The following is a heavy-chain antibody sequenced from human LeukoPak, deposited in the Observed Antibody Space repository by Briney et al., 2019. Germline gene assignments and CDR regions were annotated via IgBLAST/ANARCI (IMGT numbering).Heavy chain of an antibody. CDR1: GGSISSGGYY. CDR3: ARSSGYDAYYFDY. D-gene: IGHD5-12*01. Sequence: KTSETLSLTCTVSGGSISSGGYYWSWIRQPPGKGLECIGYNYYSGSTNYNPSLKSRVTISVDTSKNQFSLKLTSVTAADTAVYYCARSSGYDAYYFDYWGQGTLVTVSS. V-gene: IGHV4-61*08. J-gene: IGHJ4*02. CDR2: NYYSGST.